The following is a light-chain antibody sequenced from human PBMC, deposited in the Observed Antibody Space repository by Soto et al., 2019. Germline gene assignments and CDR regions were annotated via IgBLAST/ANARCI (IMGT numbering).Light chain of an antibody. V-gene: IGLV1-44*01. J-gene: IGLJ3*02. CDR2: NNN. CDR1: SSNIGSTT. Sequence: QSVLTQPPSASGTPGQRVTIACSGSSSNIGSTTVKWYQQLPGTAPKLLIYNNNQRPSGVPDRFSGSKSGTSASLAISGLQSEDEGDYYCAAWDDSLNGVVFGGGTKLTVL. CDR3: AAWDDSLNGVV.